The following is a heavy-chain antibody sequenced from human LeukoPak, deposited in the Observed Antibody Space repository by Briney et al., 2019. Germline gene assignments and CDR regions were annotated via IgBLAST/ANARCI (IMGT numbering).Heavy chain of an antibody. CDR2: IIPIFGTA. D-gene: IGHD6-13*01. CDR1: GGTFSSYA. Sequence: SVKVSCKASGGTFSSYAISWVRQAPGQGLEWMGRIIPIFGTANYAQKFQGRVAITTDESTSTAYMELSSLRSEDTAVYYCATRELVQDYYYMDVWGKGTTVTVSS. J-gene: IGHJ6*03. CDR3: ATRELVQDYYYMDV. V-gene: IGHV1-69*05.